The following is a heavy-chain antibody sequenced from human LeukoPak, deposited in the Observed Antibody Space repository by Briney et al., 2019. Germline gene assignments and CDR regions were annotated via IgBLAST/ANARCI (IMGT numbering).Heavy chain of an antibody. CDR2: ISGYNGNT. D-gene: IGHD2-15*01. J-gene: IGHJ4*02. V-gene: IGHV1-18*01. CDR3: ARASHCSGGSCHSWFDY. CDR1: GYTFTSYG. Sequence: ASVKVSCKTSGYTFTSYGISWVRQAPGQGLEWMGWISGYNGNTNYAQKVQGRVTMTTDTSTSTGYMELRSLRSDDTAVYYCARASHCSGGSCHSWFDYWGQGTPVTVSS.